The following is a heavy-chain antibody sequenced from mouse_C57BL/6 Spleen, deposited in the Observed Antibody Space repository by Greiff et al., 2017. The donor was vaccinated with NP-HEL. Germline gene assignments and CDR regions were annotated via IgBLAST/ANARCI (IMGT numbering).Heavy chain of an antibody. V-gene: IGHV1-20*01. Sequence: VQLQQSGPELVKPGDSVKISCKASGYSFTGYFMNWVMQSHGKSLEWIGRINPYNGDTFYNQKFKGKATLTVDKSSRTAHMELRSLTSEDSAVYYCARSGYDYAWFAYWGQGTLVTVSA. CDR2: INPYNGDT. CDR1: GYSFTGYF. J-gene: IGHJ3*01. D-gene: IGHD2-4*01. CDR3: ARSGYDYAWFAY.